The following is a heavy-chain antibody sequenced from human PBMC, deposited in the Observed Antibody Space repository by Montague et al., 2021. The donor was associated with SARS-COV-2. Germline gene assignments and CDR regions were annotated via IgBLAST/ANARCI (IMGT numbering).Heavy chain of an antibody. CDR1: GDSVSHDF. D-gene: IGHD1-26*01. CDR3: VRDPAPSGSGTFYDY. J-gene: IGHJ4*02. CDR2: VYYSRSS. V-gene: IGHV4-59*02. Sequence: SETLSLTCTVSGDSVSHDFWTWIRQPPGKGLEWIGCVYYSRSSSYNPSLRGRVGIAVDTSKNQFSLRLSTVTAADTAIYYCVRDPAPSGSGTFYDYWGQGTLVAVSS.